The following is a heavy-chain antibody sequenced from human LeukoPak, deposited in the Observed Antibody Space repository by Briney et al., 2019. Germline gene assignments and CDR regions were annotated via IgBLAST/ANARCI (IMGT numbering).Heavy chain of an antibody. V-gene: IGHV3-74*01. CDR2: IKSDGRT. J-gene: IGHJ1*01. D-gene: IGHD3-22*01. CDR1: GFTLSSYW. CDR3: ARAPSEIGGYYPEYFRP. Sequence: SGGSLRLSCAAAGFTLSSYWMDWVRQAPGEGLVWVSRIKSDGRTNYADSVKGRFTISRDNAKNTVSLQMKSLIAEATGVYYCARAPSEIGGYYPEYFRPWGQGNLVIVSS.